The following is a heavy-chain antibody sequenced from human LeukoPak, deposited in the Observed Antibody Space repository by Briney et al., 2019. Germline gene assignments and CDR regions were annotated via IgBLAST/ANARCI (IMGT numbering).Heavy chain of an antibody. V-gene: IGHV1-46*01. J-gene: IGHJ6*03. CDR3: ARDMNEQQLVREDYYYYMDV. D-gene: IGHD6-13*01. CDR2: INPSGGST. CDR1: GYTFTGYY. Sequence: ASVKVSCKASGYTFTGYYMHWVRQAPGQGLEWMGIINPSGGSTSYAQKFQGRVTMTRDTSTSTVYMELSSLRSEDTAVYYCARDMNEQQLVREDYYYYMDVWGEGTTVTISS.